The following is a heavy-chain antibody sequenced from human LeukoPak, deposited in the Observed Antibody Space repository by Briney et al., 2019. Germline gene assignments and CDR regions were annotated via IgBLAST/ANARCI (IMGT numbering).Heavy chain of an antibody. J-gene: IGHJ4*02. CDR1: GFTFKSTF. D-gene: IGHD4-17*01. CDR3: TRDYGARDD. Sequence: GGSLRLSCAVSGFTFKSTFMNWVRQAPGKGLEWVSSISSSSSYIHYADSVKGRFTVSRDNDNDTLYLHMTGLSAEDSATYYCTRDYGARDDWGQGTLVTVSS. CDR2: ISSSSSYI. V-gene: IGHV3-21*01.